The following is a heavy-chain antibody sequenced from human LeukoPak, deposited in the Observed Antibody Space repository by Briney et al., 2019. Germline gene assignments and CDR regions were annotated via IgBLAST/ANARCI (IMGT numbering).Heavy chain of an antibody. CDR1: GGSFSHYY. D-gene: IGHD3-10*01. J-gene: IGHJ5*02. V-gene: IGHV4-34*12. CDR3: AKLPVTSVGRDRMAPLKWLDP. Sequence: PSETLSLTCTVYGGSFSHYYWTWIRQPPGKGLEWIGEIIHTGSTNYTPSLKSRVSISLDMSKNQFSLKLTSVTAADTAVYYCAKLPVTSVGRDRMAPLKWLDPWGQGTLVTVSS. CDR2: IIHTGST.